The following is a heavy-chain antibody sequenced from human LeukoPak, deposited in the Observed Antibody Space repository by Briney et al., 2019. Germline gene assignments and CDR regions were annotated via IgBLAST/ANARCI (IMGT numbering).Heavy chain of an antibody. D-gene: IGHD2-2*01. Sequence: SETLSLTCTVSGGSLSSSSYYWGWIRQPPGRGLEWIGSIYYSGSTYYNPSLKSRVTISVDTPKNQFSLKLSSVTAADTAVYYCARENGVVVPASSSFFDYWGQGTLVTVSS. CDR2: IYYSGST. CDR1: GGSLSSSSYY. J-gene: IGHJ4*02. CDR3: ARENGVVVPASSSFFDY. V-gene: IGHV4-39*02.